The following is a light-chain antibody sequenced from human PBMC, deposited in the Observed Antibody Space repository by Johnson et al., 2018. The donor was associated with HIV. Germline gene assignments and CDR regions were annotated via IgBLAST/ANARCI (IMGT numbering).Light chain of an antibody. Sequence: HSVLTQPPSVSAAPGQKVTISCSGSSSNIGNNYVSWYQQLPGTAPKLLIYDNNKRPSGIPDRFSGSKSATSATLVITGLHTGDEADYYCGTWDSTLSAGGYVFGTGTKVTVL. J-gene: IGLJ1*01. V-gene: IGLV1-51*01. CDR3: GTWDSTLSAGGYV. CDR2: DNN. CDR1: SSNIGNNY.